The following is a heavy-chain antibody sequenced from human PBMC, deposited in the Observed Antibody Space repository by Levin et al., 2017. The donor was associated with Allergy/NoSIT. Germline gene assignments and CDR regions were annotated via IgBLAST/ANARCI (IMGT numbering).Heavy chain of an antibody. Sequence: SGFTFSNYGVSWVRQAPGKGLEWVSGISSSGQITYYADSVKGRFTVSRDSSRNILSLHMNALTAADTAVYYCAKWPTSIWVSPLGVVLHLPPCPSCGNARVPVPRPTSRNFRRLHINALRAAATAVYYCAKWLTSIWFSPFDVWGPGTTVTVSS. D-gene: IGHD6-13*01. CDR1: GFTFSNYG. J-gene: IGHJ3*01. CDR3: AKWPTSIWVSPLGVVLHLPPCPSCGNARVPVPRPTSRNFRRLHINALRAAATAVYYCAKWLTSIWFSPFDV. CDR2: ISSSGQIT. V-gene: IGHV3-23*01.